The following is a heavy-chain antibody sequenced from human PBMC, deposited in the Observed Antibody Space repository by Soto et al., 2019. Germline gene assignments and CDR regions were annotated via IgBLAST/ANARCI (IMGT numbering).Heavy chain of an antibody. J-gene: IGHJ4*02. CDR3: AKDRDFDWLLQYYFDY. CDR2: ISYDGSNK. Sequence: GGSLRLSCAASGFTFSSYGMHWVRQAPGKGLEWVAVISYDGSNKYYADSVKGRFTISRDNSKNTLYLQMNSLRAEDTAVYYCAKDRDFDWLLQYYFDYWGQGTLVTVSS. V-gene: IGHV3-30*18. CDR1: GFTFSSYG. D-gene: IGHD3-9*01.